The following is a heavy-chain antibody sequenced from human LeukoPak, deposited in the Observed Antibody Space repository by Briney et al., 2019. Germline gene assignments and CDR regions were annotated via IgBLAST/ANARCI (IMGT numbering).Heavy chain of an antibody. J-gene: IGHJ4*02. Sequence: GGSLRLSCVASGFTFTRSAMHWVRQAPGKGLEGVAFIQYDGDNKYYADSVKGRFTISRDDSQNTLYLQMNSLTVEDTAVYYCAKRWDSTWSYFDLWGQGTLATVSS. V-gene: IGHV3-30*02. D-gene: IGHD1-26*01. CDR3: AKRWDSTWSYFDL. CDR1: GFTFTRSA. CDR2: IQYDGDNK.